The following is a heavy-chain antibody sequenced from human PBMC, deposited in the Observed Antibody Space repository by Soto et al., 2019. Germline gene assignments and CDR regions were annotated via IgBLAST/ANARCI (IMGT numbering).Heavy chain of an antibody. Sequence: GGSLRLSCAASGFTFSSYGMHWVRQAPGKGLEWVAVIWYDGSNKYYADSVKGRFTISRDNSKNTLYLQMNSLRAEDTAVYYCAKDKDIVATGFDYWGQGTLVTVSS. V-gene: IGHV3-33*06. J-gene: IGHJ4*02. CDR1: GFTFSSYG. D-gene: IGHD5-12*01. CDR3: AKDKDIVATGFDY. CDR2: IWYDGSNK.